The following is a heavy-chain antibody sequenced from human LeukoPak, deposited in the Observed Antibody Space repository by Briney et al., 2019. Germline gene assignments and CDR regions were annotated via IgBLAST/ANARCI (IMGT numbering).Heavy chain of an antibody. J-gene: IGHJ4*02. Sequence: QPGGSVRLSCAVSGLTFSSYSMSWVRQAPGKGLYWVSGISASGRNTYYADSVKGRFTISRDNSKNTLFLQMNSLRAEDTAVNYCAKDSAGPEYWGQGTIVTFSS. CDR2: ISASGRNT. D-gene: IGHD6-13*01. V-gene: IGHV3-23*01. CDR3: AKDSAGPEY. CDR1: GLTFSSYS.